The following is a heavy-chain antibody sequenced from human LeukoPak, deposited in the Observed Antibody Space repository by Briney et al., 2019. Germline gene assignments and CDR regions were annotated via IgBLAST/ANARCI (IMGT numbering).Heavy chain of an antibody. CDR1: GGTFSSYA. D-gene: IGHD3-10*01. V-gene: IGHV1-69*01. Sequence: GSSVKVSCKASGGTFSSYAISWVRQAPGQGLEWMGGIIPIFGTANYAQKFQGRVTITADESTSTAYMELSSLRSEDTAVYYCARAHYYGSGSPVTFDYWGQGTLVTVPS. CDR3: ARAHYYGSGSPVTFDY. J-gene: IGHJ4*02. CDR2: IIPIFGTA.